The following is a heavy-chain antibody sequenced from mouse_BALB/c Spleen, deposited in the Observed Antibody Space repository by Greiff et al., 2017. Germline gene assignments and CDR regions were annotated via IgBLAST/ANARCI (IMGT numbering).Heavy chain of an antibody. CDR1: GYTFTSYW. J-gene: IGHJ4*01. CDR2: IDPSDSYT. CDR3: ARVYYGSMDY. D-gene: IGHD2-1*01. Sequence: QVQLKQPGAELVKPGASVKLSCKASGYTFTSYWMHWVKQRPGQGLEWIGEIDPSDSYTNYNQKFKGKATLTVDKSSSTAYMQLSSLTSEDSAVYYCARVYYGSMDYWGQGTSVTVSS. V-gene: IGHV1-69*02.